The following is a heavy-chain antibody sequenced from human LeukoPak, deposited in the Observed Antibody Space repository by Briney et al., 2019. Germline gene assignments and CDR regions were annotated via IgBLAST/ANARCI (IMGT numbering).Heavy chain of an antibody. D-gene: IGHD6-19*01. J-gene: IGHJ4*02. CDR1: GFTFSSSG. CDR3: AKDSLSYSSGWYNLGYFDY. CDR2: ISYDGGNT. Sequence: GGSLRLSCAASGFTFSSSGMHWVRQAPGKGPEWVAFISYDGGNTDYADSVKGRFTISRDNSKNTLYLQMNSLRAEDTAVYYCAKDSLSYSSGWYNLGYFDYWGQGTLVTVSS. V-gene: IGHV3-30*18.